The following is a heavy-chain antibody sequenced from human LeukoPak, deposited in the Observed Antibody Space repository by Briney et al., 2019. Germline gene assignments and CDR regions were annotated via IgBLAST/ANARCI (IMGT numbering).Heavy chain of an antibody. CDR1: GGSISSSSYY. CDR2: IYYSGST. D-gene: IGHD2-15*01. V-gene: IGHV4-39*07. Sequence: SETLSLTCTVSGGSISSSSYYWGWIRQPPGKGLEWIGSIYYSGSTYYNPSLKSRVTISVDTSKNQFSLKLSSVTAADTAVYYCARVFCSGGSCTAFDIWGQGTMVTVPS. CDR3: ARVFCSGGSCTAFDI. J-gene: IGHJ3*02.